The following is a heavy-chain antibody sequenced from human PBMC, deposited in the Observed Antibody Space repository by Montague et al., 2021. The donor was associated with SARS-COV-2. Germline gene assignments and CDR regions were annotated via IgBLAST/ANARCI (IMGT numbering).Heavy chain of an antibody. CDR3: AREPDYGDYFDY. D-gene: IGHD4-17*01. J-gene: IGHJ4*02. Sequence: SETRSLTCTVSGGSISSYYWSWIRQPPGKGLEWIGYIYYSGSTNYNPSLKSRVTISVDTSKNQFSLKLSSVTAADTAVYHCAREPDYGDYFDYWGQGTLVTVSS. CDR2: IYYSGST. CDR1: GGSISSYY. V-gene: IGHV4-59*01.